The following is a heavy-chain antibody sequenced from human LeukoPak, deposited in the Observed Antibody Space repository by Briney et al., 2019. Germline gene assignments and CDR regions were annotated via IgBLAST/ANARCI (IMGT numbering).Heavy chain of an antibody. CDR3: ARAKVYYDILTGPDTYYYGMDV. D-gene: IGHD3-9*01. J-gene: IGHJ6*02. Sequence: ASVKVSCKASGYTFTSYAMNWVRQAPGQGLEWMGWINTNTGNPTYAQGFTGRFVFSLDTSVSTAYLQISSLKAEDTAVYYCARAKVYYDILTGPDTYYYGMDVWGQGTTVTVSS. CDR1: GYTFTSYA. CDR2: INTNTGNP. V-gene: IGHV7-4-1*02.